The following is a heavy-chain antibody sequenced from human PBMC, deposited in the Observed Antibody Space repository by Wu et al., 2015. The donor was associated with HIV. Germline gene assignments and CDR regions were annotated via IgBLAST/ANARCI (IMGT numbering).Heavy chain of an antibody. J-gene: IGHJ4*02. Sequence: QVQLVQSGAEVKKPGSSVRVSCKASGGTFSTYGVSWVRQAPGRGPEWMGWINPASGSTIYAENFEGRILVTRDTSINTAYMELNGLRSDDTARYYCARDASPVTTEFDYWGQGTLVIVSS. D-gene: IGHD1-1*01. CDR1: GGTFSTYG. CDR3: ARDASPVTTEFDY. CDR2: INPASGST. V-gene: IGHV1-2*02.